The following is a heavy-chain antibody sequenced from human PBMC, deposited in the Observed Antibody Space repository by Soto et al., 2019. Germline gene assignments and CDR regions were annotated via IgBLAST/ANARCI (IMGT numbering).Heavy chain of an antibody. CDR2: ISGRGVDT. V-gene: IGHV3-23*01. J-gene: IGHJ4*02. D-gene: IGHD2-21*02. Sequence: GGSLRLSCAASGFTFDSHAMSWVRQAPGKGLEWVSSISGRGVDTLYADSVKGRFTISRDNSRNTLYLQVNSLRAEDTAVYYCAKDQTDVTLFDYWGQGTLVTVSS. CDR3: AKDQTDVTLFDY. CDR1: GFTFDSHA.